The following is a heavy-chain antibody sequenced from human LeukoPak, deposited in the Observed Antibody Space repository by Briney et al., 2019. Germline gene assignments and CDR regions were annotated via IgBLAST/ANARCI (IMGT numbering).Heavy chain of an antibody. CDR2: IYHSGST. CDR1: GYSISSGYY. J-gene: IGHJ5*02. D-gene: IGHD5-24*01. Sequence: KSSETLSLTCTVSGYSISSGYYWGWIRQPPGKGLEWIGSIYHSGSTYYNPSLKSRVTTSVDTSKNQFSLKLSSVTAADTAVYYCARAEMATTLGYNWFDPWGQGTLVTVSS. V-gene: IGHV4-38-2*02. CDR3: ARAEMATTLGYNWFDP.